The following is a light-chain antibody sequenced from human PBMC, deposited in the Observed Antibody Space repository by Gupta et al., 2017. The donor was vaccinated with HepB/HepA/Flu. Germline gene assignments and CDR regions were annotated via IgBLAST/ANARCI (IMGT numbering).Light chain of an antibody. CDR2: EVS. J-gene: IGLJ2*01. Sequence: QSALTQPHSASGSPGPSVTISCAGTSSDVGGYSYVSWYQQHPGKAPKVMIYEVSKRPSGVPDRFSGSKSGNTASLTVSGLQAEDEADYYCSSYAGSNNLVVFGGGTKLTVL. V-gene: IGLV2-8*01. CDR3: SSYAGSNNLVV. CDR1: SSDVGGYSY.